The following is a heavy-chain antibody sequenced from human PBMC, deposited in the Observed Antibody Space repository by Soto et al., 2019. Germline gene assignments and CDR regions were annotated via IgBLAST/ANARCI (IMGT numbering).Heavy chain of an antibody. V-gene: IGHV3-30-3*01. Sequence: GGSLRLSCAASGFTFSSYAMHWVRQAPGKGLEWVAVISYDGSNKYYADSVKGRFTISRDNSKNTLYLQMNSLRAEDTAVYYCARDIDSSGYWDYWGQGTLVTVSS. D-gene: IGHD3-22*01. CDR2: ISYDGSNK. J-gene: IGHJ4*02. CDR3: ARDIDSSGYWDY. CDR1: GFTFSSYA.